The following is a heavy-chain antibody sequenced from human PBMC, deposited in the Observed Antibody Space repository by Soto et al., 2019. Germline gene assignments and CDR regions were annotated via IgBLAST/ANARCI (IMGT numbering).Heavy chain of an antibody. CDR2: INPDGGST. V-gene: IGHV3-74*01. D-gene: IGHD3-16*02. J-gene: IGHJ6*02. CDR1: GFPFSSYW. Sequence: GGSLRLSCAASGFPFSSYWMHWVRQVPGEALVWVSRINPDGGSTDYADSVRGRFTISRDNARNTLYLQMNSLRDEDKAVYYCARPNENAARYYGLDVWGQGTAVTVSS. CDR3: ARPNENAARYYGLDV.